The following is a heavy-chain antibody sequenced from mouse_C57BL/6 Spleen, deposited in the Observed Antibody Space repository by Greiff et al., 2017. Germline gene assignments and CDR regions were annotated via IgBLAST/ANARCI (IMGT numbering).Heavy chain of an antibody. Sequence: VQLQQSGPELVKPGASVKISCKASGYSFTDYNMNWVQQSNGKSLEWIGVINPNYGTTSYNQKFKGKDTLTVDKSSSKADMKLNSLTSEDYAVYYCARLDGTRFDYWGQGTTLTVSS. D-gene: IGHD4-1*01. J-gene: IGHJ2*01. CDR3: ARLDGTRFDY. V-gene: IGHV1-39*01. CDR2: INPNYGTT. CDR1: GYSFTDYN.